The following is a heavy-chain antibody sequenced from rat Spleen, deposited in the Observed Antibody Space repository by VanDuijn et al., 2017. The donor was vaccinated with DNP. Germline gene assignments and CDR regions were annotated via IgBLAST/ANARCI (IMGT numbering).Heavy chain of an antibody. CDR2: IQSDGNT. V-gene: IGHV2-27*01. D-gene: IGHD1-9*01. CDR1: GFSLTNYA. Sequence: QVQLKESGPGLVQPSQTLSLTCTVSGFSLTNYAVGWVRQPPGKGLEWMGRIQSDGNTDYNSVLKSRLSISRDTSKSQVFLKMNSLQTEDTAMYFCARYYGYNYYAMDAWGQGTSVTVSS. CDR3: ARYYGYNYYAMDA. J-gene: IGHJ4*01.